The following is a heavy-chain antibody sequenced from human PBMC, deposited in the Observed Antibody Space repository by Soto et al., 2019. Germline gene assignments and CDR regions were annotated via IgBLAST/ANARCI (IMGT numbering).Heavy chain of an antibody. Sequence: QVQLVESGGGVVQPGTSLRLSCAASGFTFKTHAMHWVRQAPGKGLEWMAVIAYDGNEKFYADSVKGRFTISRDNSKNALYLQINTLRNEDTAVYYCGKDVGDYVPYYYGVDVWFQGTTVTVSS. D-gene: IGHD1-26*01. CDR2: IAYDGNEK. J-gene: IGHJ6*02. V-gene: IGHV3-30*18. CDR1: GFTFKTHA. CDR3: GKDVGDYVPYYYGVDV.